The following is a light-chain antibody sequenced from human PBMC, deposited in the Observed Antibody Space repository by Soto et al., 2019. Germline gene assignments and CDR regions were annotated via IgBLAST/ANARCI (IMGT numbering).Light chain of an antibody. CDR2: GAS. V-gene: IGKV3-20*01. Sequence: IVLTQSPGTLSLSTGERATLSCRASQSVSSSYLAWYQQKPGQAPRLLIYGASNRATGIPDRFSGSGSGTDFTLTISRLEPEDFAVYYCQQYGSSGTFGQGTKVDI. CDR3: QQYGSSGT. J-gene: IGKJ1*01. CDR1: QSVSSSY.